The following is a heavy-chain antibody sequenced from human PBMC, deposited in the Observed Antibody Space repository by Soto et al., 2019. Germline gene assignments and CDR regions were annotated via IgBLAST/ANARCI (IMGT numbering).Heavy chain of an antibody. Sequence: QVQLVQSGAEVKKPGASVKVSCKASGYTFTSYGISWVRQAPGQGLEWMGWISAYSGSTNYAQKLQGRVTMTTDTSTSTAYMELRSLRSDDTGVDYCARSIAAAVDFDYWGQGTLVTVSS. CDR2: ISAYSGST. J-gene: IGHJ4*02. D-gene: IGHD6-13*01. CDR3: ARSIAAAVDFDY. V-gene: IGHV1-18*01. CDR1: GYTFTSYG.